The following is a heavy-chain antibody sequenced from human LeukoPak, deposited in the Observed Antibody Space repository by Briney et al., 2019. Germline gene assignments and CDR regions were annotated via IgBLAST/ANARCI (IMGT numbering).Heavy chain of an antibody. D-gene: IGHD6-13*01. J-gene: IGHJ6*02. CDR1: GGSISSSSYY. Sequence: SETLSLTCTVSGGSISSSSYYWGWIRQPPGKGLEWIGSIYYSGSTYYNPSLKSRVTISVDTSKNQFSLKLSSVTAADTAVYYCARQAGYYYYYGMDVWGQGTTATVSS. CDR3: ARQAGYYYYYGMDV. V-gene: IGHV4-39*01. CDR2: IYYSGST.